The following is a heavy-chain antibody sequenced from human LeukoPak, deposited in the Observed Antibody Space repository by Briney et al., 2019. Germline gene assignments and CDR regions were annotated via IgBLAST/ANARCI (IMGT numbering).Heavy chain of an antibody. CDR3: ARPTTVAVAGTCGY. J-gene: IGHJ4*02. CDR2: ISGSGGST. V-gene: IGHV3-23*01. CDR1: GFTFSNAW. D-gene: IGHD6-19*01. Sequence: GGSLRLSCAASGFTFSNAWMSWVRQAPGKGLDWVSAISGSGGSTYYADSVKGRFSISRDNSKNTLYLQMNSLRAEDTAVYYCARPTTVAVAGTCGYWGQGTLVTVSS.